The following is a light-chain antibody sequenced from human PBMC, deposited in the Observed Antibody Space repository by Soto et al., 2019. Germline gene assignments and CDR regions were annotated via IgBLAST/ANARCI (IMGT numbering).Light chain of an antibody. CDR2: DVS. CDR3: SSYTSTSTLYV. Sequence: QSALTQPASVSGSPGQSITISCTGTSSDIGGYNYVSWYQQLPGKVPKLIIYDVSNRPSGVSDRFSGSKSVNAASLTISGLHAEDEADYYCSSYTSTSTLYVFGTGTKLTVL. V-gene: IGLV2-14*03. CDR1: SSDIGGYNY. J-gene: IGLJ1*01.